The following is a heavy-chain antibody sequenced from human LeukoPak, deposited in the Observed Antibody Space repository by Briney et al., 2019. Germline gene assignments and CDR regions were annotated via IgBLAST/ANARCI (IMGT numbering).Heavy chain of an antibody. CDR1: GFTFSVYW. D-gene: IGHD2-15*01. Sequence: GGSLRLSCAASGFTFSVYWMSWVRQAPGKGLEWVSRISGSGTTTDYADSVKGRFTVSRDNSKNTVYLQMTSLRAEDTAIYYCAKDSDISAFFDYWGQGTPVTVSS. CDR2: ISGSGTTT. V-gene: IGHV3-23*01. J-gene: IGHJ4*02. CDR3: AKDSDISAFFDY.